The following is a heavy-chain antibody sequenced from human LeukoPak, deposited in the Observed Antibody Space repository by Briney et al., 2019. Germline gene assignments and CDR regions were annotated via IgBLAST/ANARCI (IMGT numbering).Heavy chain of an antibody. CDR3: ARESAED. J-gene: IGHJ4*02. CDR2: ISYDGSNK. CDR1: GFTFSSYA. D-gene: IGHD1-14*01. Sequence: SGGSLRLSCAASGFTFSSYAMHWVRQAPGKGLEWVAVISYDGSNKYYADSVKGRFTISRDNSKNTLYLQMNSLRAEDTAVYYCARESAEDWGQGTLVTVSS. V-gene: IGHV3-30-3*01.